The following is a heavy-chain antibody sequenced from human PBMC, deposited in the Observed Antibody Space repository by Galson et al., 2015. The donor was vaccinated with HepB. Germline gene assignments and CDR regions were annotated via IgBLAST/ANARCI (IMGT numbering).Heavy chain of an antibody. Sequence: SVKVSCKASGYTFTSYGISWVRQAPGQGLEWMGWISAYNGNTNYAQKLQGRVTMTTDTSTSTAYMELRSLRSDDTAVYYCARDSGHSGSYFDYYYYYGMDVWGQGTTVTVSS. CDR2: ISAYNGNT. CDR3: ARDSGHSGSYFDYYYYYGMDV. J-gene: IGHJ6*02. D-gene: IGHD1-26*01. CDR1: GYTFTSYG. V-gene: IGHV1-18*04.